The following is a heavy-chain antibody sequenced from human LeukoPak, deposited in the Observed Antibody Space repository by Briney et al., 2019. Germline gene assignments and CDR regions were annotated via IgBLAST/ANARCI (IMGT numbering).Heavy chain of an antibody. CDR1: GFTFSNAW. Sequence: PGRSLRLSCAASGFTFSNAWMSWVRQAPGKGREWVGRIKSKTDGGTTDYAAPVKGRFTISRDDSKNTLYLQMNSLKTEDTAVYYCTTDQRILVGYSGYDFPFDYWGQGTLVTVSS. V-gene: IGHV3-15*01. CDR2: IKSKTDGGTT. J-gene: IGHJ4*02. D-gene: IGHD5-12*01. CDR3: TTDQRILVGYSGYDFPFDY.